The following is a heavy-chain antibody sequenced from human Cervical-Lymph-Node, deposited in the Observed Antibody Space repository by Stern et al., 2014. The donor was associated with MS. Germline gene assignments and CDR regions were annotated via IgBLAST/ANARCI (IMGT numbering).Heavy chain of an antibody. CDR3: ARGRGGNYRYYFDY. CDR1: GFTFSSYS. Sequence: EVHLVESGGGLVKPGGSLRLSCAASGFTFSSYSMNWVRPAPGKGLEWVASISSGGSYIYYADSLKGRFTISRDNAKNSLYLQMNSLRAEDTAVYYCARGRGGNYRYYFDYWGQGTLVTVSS. CDR2: ISSGGSYI. D-gene: IGHD4-23*01. J-gene: IGHJ4*02. V-gene: IGHV3-21*01.